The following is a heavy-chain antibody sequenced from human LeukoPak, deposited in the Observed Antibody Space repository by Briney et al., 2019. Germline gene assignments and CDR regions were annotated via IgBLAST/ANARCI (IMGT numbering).Heavy chain of an antibody. CDR1: GGSISSSSYY. Sequence: PSETLSLTCTVSGGSISSSSYYWGWIRQPPGKGLEWIGSIYYSGSTYYNPSLKSRVTISVDTSKNQFSLKLSSVTAADTAVYYCAQVLTGDRQPSQPFYWGQGTLVTVSS. J-gene: IGHJ4*02. CDR3: AQVLTGDRQPSQPFY. D-gene: IGHD7-27*01. V-gene: IGHV4-39*01. CDR2: IYYSGST.